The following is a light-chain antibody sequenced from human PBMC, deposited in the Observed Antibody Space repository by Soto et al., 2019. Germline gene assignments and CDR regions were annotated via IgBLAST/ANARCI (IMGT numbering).Light chain of an antibody. V-gene: IGKV1-12*01. J-gene: IGKJ5*01. CDR2: VAS. CDR3: QQLRSYPIT. Sequence: DIQMTQSPSSVSASVGDRVTITCRASQGISSWLAWYQQKPGQAPKLLIYVASTLQSGVPSRFSGSESGTDFTLTTSSLQPEDSATYYCQQLRSYPITFGQGTRLEI. CDR1: QGISSW.